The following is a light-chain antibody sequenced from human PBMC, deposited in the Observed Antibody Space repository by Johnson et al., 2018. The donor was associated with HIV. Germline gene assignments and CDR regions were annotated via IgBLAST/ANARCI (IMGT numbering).Light chain of an antibody. Sequence: QSVLTQPPSVSAAPGQRFTISCSGSSSNIGNNYVSWYQHLPGTAPKLLIYDNNKRPSGIPDRFSGSKSGTSATLGITGLQSGDEADYYCGTWDNSLSVYVFGTGTKFTVL. CDR1: SSNIGNNY. CDR2: DNN. V-gene: IGLV1-51*01. CDR3: GTWDNSLSVYV. J-gene: IGLJ1*01.